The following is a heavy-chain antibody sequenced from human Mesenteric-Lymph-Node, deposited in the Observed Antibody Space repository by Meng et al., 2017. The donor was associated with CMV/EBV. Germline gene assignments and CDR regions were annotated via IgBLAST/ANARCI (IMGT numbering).Heavy chain of an antibody. J-gene: IGHJ6*02. V-gene: IGHV3-30*02. CDR3: AQESIVAVPAAPNFGMDV. Sequence: GESLKISCAVSGFIFRIYGIHWVRQAPGKGLEWVAFLLYDGGNQYYANSVRGRFSISRDNLNNTLYLQMISLRAEDTAVYYCAQESIVAVPAAPNFGMDVWGQGTTVTVSS. CDR2: LLYDGGNQ. CDR1: GFIFRIYG. D-gene: IGHD2-2*01.